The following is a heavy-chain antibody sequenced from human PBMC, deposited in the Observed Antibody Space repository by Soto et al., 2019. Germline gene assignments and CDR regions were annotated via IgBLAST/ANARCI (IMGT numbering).Heavy chain of an antibody. V-gene: IGHV3-30*18. Sequence: GGSLRLSCAASGFTFSSYGMHWVRQAPGKGLEWVAVISYDGRNKYYADSVKGRFTISRDNSKNTLYLQMNNLGAEDTAVYYCAKDEGDCSGGNCYYYYYYYYMDVWGKGTTVTVSS. CDR3: AKDEGDCSGGNCYYYYYYYYMDV. D-gene: IGHD2-15*01. CDR1: GFTFSSYG. J-gene: IGHJ6*03. CDR2: ISYDGRNK.